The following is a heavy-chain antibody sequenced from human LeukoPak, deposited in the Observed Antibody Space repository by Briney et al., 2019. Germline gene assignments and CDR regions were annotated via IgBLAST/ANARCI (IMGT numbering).Heavy chain of an antibody. CDR1: GFIFSSYW. CDR3: AKDMMTTVTTDMDY. D-gene: IGHD4-17*01. J-gene: IGHJ4*02. Sequence: GGSLRLSCAASGFIFSSYWMHWVRHAPGKGLAWVSRINTDGSSTSYADSVKGRFTISKNTLYLQMNSLRAEDTAVYYCAKDMMTTVTTDMDYWGQGTLVTVSS. V-gene: IGHV3-74*01. CDR2: INTDGSST.